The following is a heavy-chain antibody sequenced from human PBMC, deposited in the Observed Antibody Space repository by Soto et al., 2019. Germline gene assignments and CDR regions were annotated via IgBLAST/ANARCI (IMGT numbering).Heavy chain of an antibody. J-gene: IGHJ5*02. D-gene: IGHD7-27*01. Sequence: QVQLQESGPGLVKPSGTLTVTCTVSGASISSSSWWSWVRQPPGKGLEWIGEVYHSGDTNYNPSLKSRVTLSVDKSKNQFSLNLTSVTAADTAVYYCARDLGWFDPWGQGTLVTVSS. CDR3: ARDLGWFDP. V-gene: IGHV4-4*02. CDR1: GASISSSSW. CDR2: VYHSGDT.